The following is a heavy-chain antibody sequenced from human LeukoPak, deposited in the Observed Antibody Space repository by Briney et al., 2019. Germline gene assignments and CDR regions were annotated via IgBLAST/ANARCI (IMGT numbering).Heavy chain of an antibody. CDR1: GFSFSNYW. V-gene: IGHV3-7*01. CDR2: IKEDGSEK. CDR3: ASGRQLGY. Sequence: PGGSLRLSCAATGFSFSNYWMSWVRKAPGKGLDSVANIKEDGSEKYYVDSVKGRFTISRDNARDSLYLQMNSLRAEDTAVYYCASGRQLGYWGQGTLVTVSS. J-gene: IGHJ4*02. D-gene: IGHD6-13*01.